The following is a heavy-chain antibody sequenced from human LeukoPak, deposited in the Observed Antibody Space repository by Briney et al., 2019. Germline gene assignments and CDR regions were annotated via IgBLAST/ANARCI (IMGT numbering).Heavy chain of an antibody. J-gene: IGHJ4*02. Sequence: GGSLRLSCAASGFTFSDYYMSWIRQAPGKGLEWVSYISSSGNTIYYADPVKGRFTISRDNAKNSLYLQMNSLRVEDTALYYCARDYNWGVDYWGQGTLVTVSS. CDR2: ISSSGNTI. CDR3: ARDYNWGVDY. D-gene: IGHD7-27*01. CDR1: GFTFSDYY. V-gene: IGHV3-11*04.